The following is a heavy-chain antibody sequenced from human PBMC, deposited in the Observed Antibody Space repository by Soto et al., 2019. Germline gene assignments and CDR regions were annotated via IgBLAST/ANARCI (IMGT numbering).Heavy chain of an antibody. CDR2: IYYSGST. Sequence: QLQLQESGPGLVKPSETLSLTCTVSGGSISSSSYYWGWIRQPHGKGREWIGSIYYSGSTYYHPSLKLRVTISVDTSKNQFSLKLSSVTAADTAVYYCFAAAGMDGWGKGTTGNVSS. CDR3: FAAAGMDG. J-gene: IGHJ6*04. V-gene: IGHV4-39*01. CDR1: GGSISSSSYY. D-gene: IGHD6-13*01.